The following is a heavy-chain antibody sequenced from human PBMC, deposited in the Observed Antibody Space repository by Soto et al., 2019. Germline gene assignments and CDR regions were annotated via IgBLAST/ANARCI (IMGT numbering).Heavy chain of an antibody. CDR1: GYTFTGYA. CDR2: INAGNGNT. J-gene: IGHJ4*02. V-gene: IGHV1-3*05. Sequence: QVQLVQSGAEEKKPGASVKVSCKASGYTFTGYAMHWVRQAPGQRLEWMGWINAGNGNTKYSQKFQGRVTITRDTSASTAYSELSSLRSEDTAVSSCARAVAVAADFDYWGQGTLVTVSS. CDR3: ARAVAVAADFDY. D-gene: IGHD6-19*01.